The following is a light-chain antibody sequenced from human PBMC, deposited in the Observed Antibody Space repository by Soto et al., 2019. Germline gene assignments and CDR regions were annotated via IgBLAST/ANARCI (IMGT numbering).Light chain of an antibody. CDR3: QQYGSSPWT. CDR1: QSVSSSS. V-gene: IGKV3-20*01. J-gene: IGKJ1*01. CDR2: GAS. Sequence: EIVLTQSPGTLSLSPGERATLSCRASQSVSSSSLAWYQQIAGQAPRLLIYGASSRATGIPDRFSGSGSGTDFALTISRLEHADFAVYYCQQYGSSPWTFGQGTKVEVK.